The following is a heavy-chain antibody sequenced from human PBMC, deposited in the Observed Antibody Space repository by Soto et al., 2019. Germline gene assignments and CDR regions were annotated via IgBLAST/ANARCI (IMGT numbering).Heavy chain of an antibody. Sequence: ASVKVSCKASGYTLTSYGISWVRQAPGQGLEWMGWISAYNGNTNYAQKLQGRVTMTTDTSTSTAYMELRSLRSDDTAVYYCARSRAGVVVPAAILSYWGQGTLVTVSS. CDR2: ISAYNGNT. CDR3: ARSRAGVVVPAAILSY. J-gene: IGHJ4*02. D-gene: IGHD2-2*01. V-gene: IGHV1-18*01. CDR1: GYTLTSYG.